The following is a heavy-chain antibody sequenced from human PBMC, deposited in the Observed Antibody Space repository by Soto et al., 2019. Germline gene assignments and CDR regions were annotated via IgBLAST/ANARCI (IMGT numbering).Heavy chain of an antibody. CDR1: GFTFTDYW. D-gene: IGHD4-4*01. V-gene: IGHV3-74*01. CDR2: INSDGSRT. CDR3: ARETYRGFYFDY. Sequence: LRLSCAASGFTFTDYWTHWVRQAPGKGLVWVSRINSDGSRTSYADSVTGRFTISRDNAKNTLYLQMNSLRVEDTALYYCARETYRGFYFDYWGQGTLVTVSS. J-gene: IGHJ4*02.